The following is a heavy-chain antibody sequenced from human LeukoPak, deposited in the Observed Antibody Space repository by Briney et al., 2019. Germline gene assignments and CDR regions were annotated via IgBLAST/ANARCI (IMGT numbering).Heavy chain of an antibody. D-gene: IGHD5-18*01. J-gene: IGHJ4*02. CDR2: IIPILGIA. Sequence: SVKVSCKASGGTFSSYTISWVRQAPGQGLEWMGRIIPILGIANYAQKFQGRVTITADKSTSTAYMELSSLRAEDTAVYYCARGRGYTYGQLDYWGQGTLVTVSS. V-gene: IGHV1-69*02. CDR3: ARGRGYTYGQLDY. CDR1: GGTFSSYT.